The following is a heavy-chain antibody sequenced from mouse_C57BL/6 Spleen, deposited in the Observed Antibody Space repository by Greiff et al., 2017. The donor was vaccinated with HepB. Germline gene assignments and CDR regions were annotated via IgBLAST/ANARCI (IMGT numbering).Heavy chain of an antibody. CDR3: ARYRVTPYWYFDV. V-gene: IGHV3-8*01. J-gene: IGHJ1*03. CDR2: ISYSGST. Sequence: EVKLMESGPGLAKPSQTLSLTCSVTGYSITSDYWNWIRKFPGNKLEYMGYISYSGSTYYNPSLKGRISITRDTSKNQYYLQLNSVTTEDTATYYCARYRVTPYWYFDVWGTGTTVTVSS. D-gene: IGHD2-5*01. CDR1: GYSITSDY.